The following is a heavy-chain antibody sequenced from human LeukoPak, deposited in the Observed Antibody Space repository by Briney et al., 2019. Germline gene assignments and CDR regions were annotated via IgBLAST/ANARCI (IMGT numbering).Heavy chain of an antibody. J-gene: IGHJ4*02. D-gene: IGHD5-18*01. V-gene: IGHV3-43*01. Sequence: GGSLRLSCAASGFTFDYYTMYWVRQGPEKGLEWVSLISMDGVNTFYADSVKGRFTISRDNNKNSLYLQMNGLRTDDTGLYYCVKGRRRGYAYGTLESWGQGTLVTVSS. CDR3: VKGRRRGYAYGTLES. CDR2: ISMDGVNT. CDR1: GFTFDYYT.